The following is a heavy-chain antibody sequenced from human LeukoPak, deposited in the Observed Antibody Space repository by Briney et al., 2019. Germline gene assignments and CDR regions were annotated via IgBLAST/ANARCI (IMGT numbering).Heavy chain of an antibody. CDR2: INAGNGNT. D-gene: IGHD6-13*01. CDR1: GYTVTSYA. CDR3: ARTAILSSSWYDY. V-gene: IGHV1-3*01. Sequence: GASVKVSCKASGYTVTSYAMQWVRQAPGQRREWMGWINAGNGNTKYSQKFQGRVTITRDTSASTAYMELSSLRSEDTAVYYCARTAILSSSWYDYWGQGTLVTVSS. J-gene: IGHJ4*02.